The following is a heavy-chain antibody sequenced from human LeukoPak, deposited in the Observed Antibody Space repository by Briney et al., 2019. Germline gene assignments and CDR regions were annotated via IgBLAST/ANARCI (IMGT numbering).Heavy chain of an antibody. V-gene: IGHV3-23*01. CDR2: ISGSGGST. CDR1: GFTFSSYA. Sequence: GGSPRLSCAASGFTFSSYAMSWVRQAPGKGLEWVSAISGSGGSTYYANSVKGRFTISRDNSKNTLYLQMNSLRAEDTAVYYCASPSPSYYDSSGYYYSLWYFDLWGRGTLVTVSS. D-gene: IGHD3-22*01. J-gene: IGHJ2*01. CDR3: ASPSPSYYDSSGYYYSLWYFDL.